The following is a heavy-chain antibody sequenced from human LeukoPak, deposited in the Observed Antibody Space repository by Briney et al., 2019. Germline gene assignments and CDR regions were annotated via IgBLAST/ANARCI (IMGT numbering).Heavy chain of an antibody. CDR3: ARQSIAAAGKPFDP. V-gene: IGHV3-7*01. CDR1: GFTFSSYW. CDR2: IKQDGSEK. D-gene: IGHD6-13*01. Sequence: GGSLRLSCAASGFTFSSYWMSRVRQAPGKGLEWVANIKQDGSEKYYVDSVKGRFTISRDNAKNSLYLQMNSLRAEDTAVYYCARQSIAAAGKPFDPWGQGTLVTVSS. J-gene: IGHJ5*02.